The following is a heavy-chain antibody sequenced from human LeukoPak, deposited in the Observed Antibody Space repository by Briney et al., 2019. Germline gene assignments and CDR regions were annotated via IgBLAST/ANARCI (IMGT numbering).Heavy chain of an antibody. Sequence: ASVKVSCKASGYTFTGYYMHWVRQAPGHGLEWMGWINPNSGGTNYAQKFQGRVTMTRDTSLSTAYMELSRLRSDDTAVYYCARKGSAYYDFWSGFSPFDYWGQGTLFTVSS. CDR1: GYTFTGYY. CDR3: ARKGSAYYDFWSGFSPFDY. J-gene: IGHJ4*02. D-gene: IGHD3-3*01. CDR2: INPNSGGT. V-gene: IGHV1-2*02.